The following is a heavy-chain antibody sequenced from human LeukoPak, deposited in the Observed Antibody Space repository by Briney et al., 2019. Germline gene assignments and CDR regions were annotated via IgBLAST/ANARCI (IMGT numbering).Heavy chain of an antibody. J-gene: IGHJ6*02. CDR3: ARGFDIVATIGYSVDYYYGMDV. V-gene: IGHV4-34*01. CDR2: INHSGST. CDR1: GGSFSSYY. D-gene: IGHD5-12*01. Sequence: SETLSLTCAVYGGSFSSYYWSWIRQPPGKGLEWIGEINHSGSTNYNPSLKSRVAISVDTSKNQFSLKLSSVTAADTAVYYCARGFDIVATIGYSVDYYYGMDVWGQGTTVTVSS.